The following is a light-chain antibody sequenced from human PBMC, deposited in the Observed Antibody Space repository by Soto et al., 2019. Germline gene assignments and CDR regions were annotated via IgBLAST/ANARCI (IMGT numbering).Light chain of an antibody. J-gene: IGKJ2*01. CDR3: KQYYTYFRYT. CDR1: QSISSR. CDR2: DAL. Sequence: DIQMTQSPSTLSASVGDRVTITCRASQSISSRLAWYQKKPGKAPKLLIYDALNLESGVPSRFSGSGSGTEFTLSIGSLQPDDFATYYCKQYYTYFRYTFGQGTKVDIK. V-gene: IGKV1-5*01.